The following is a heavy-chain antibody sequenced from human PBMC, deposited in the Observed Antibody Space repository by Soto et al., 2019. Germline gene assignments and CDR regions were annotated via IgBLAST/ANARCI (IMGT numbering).Heavy chain of an antibody. CDR3: ARNLVGWPAY. D-gene: IGHD6-19*01. J-gene: IGHJ4*02. V-gene: IGHV1-3*01. CDR2: INAGNGNT. CDR1: GYTFTSYA. Sequence: QVQLVQSGAEVKKPGASVKVSCKASGYTFTSYAMHWVRQAPGQRLEWMGWINAGNGNTKYSQKFQGRVTITRDTPASTAYMGLSRLRSEDTVVYYCARNLVGWPAYWGQGALGTVSS.